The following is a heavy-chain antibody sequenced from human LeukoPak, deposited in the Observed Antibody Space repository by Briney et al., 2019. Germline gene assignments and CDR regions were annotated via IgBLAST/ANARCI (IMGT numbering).Heavy chain of an antibody. Sequence: GRSLRLSCAASGFTFDDYAMHWVRQAPGKGLEWVSGISWNSGSIGYADSVKGRFTISRDNAKNSLYLQMNSLRAEDTALYYCARVQTLEVGWFDPWGQGTLVTVSS. CDR1: GFTFDDYA. J-gene: IGHJ5*02. CDR3: ARVQTLEVGWFDP. D-gene: IGHD3-3*01. V-gene: IGHV3-9*01. CDR2: ISWNSGSI.